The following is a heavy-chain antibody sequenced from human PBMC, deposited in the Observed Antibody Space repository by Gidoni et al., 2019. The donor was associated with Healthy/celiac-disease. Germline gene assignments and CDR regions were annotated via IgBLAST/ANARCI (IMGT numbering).Heavy chain of an antibody. CDR2: IFTNDEK. V-gene: IGHV2-26*01. J-gene: IGHJ4*02. CDR3: ARIRFYGDYSENDY. D-gene: IGHD4-17*01. Sequence: VTFKESGPVLVNPKQTLTLTCTFSGFSLRNARMGVSWIRQPPGKALEWLAHIFTNDEKSYSTSLKSRLTISKDTSKSQVVLTMTNMDPVDTATYYCARIRFYGDYSENDYWGQGTLVTVSS. CDR1: GFSLRNARMG.